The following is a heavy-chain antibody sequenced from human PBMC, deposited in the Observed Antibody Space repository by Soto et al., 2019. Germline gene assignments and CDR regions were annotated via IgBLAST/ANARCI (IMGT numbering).Heavy chain of an antibody. CDR2: ISSSSNYI. Sequence: GGSLRLSCAASGFTFSSYSMNWVRQAPGKGLEWVSSISSSSNYIYYADSVKGRFTISRDNAKNSLYLQMNSLRAEDTAVYYCARSTVTMVRGVLLKPDYWGQGTLVTVSS. D-gene: IGHD3-10*01. CDR1: GFTFSSYS. V-gene: IGHV3-21*01. CDR3: ARSTVTMVRGVLLKPDY. J-gene: IGHJ4*02.